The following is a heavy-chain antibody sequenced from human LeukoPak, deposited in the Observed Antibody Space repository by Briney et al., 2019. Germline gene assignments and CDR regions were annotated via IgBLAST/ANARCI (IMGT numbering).Heavy chain of an antibody. V-gene: IGHV3-33*01. J-gene: IGHJ5*02. Sequence: PGRSLRLSCAASGFTFSSYGMHWVRQAPGKGLEWVAVIWYDGSNKYYADSVKGRFTISRDNSKNTLYLQMNSLRAEDTAVYYCARDSPPVVVPAHWFDPWGQGTLVTVSS. CDR2: IWYDGSNK. CDR3: ARDSPPVVVPAHWFDP. CDR1: GFTFSSYG. D-gene: IGHD2-2*01.